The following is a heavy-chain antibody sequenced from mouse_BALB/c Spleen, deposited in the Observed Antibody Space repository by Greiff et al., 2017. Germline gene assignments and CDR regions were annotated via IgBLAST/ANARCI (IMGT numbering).Heavy chain of an antibody. J-gene: IGHJ2*01. CDR1: GFTFSDYY. V-gene: IGHV5-4*02. Sequence: EVKVVESGGGLVKPGGSLKLSCAASGFTFSDYYMYWVRQTPEKRLEWVATISDGGSYTYYPDSVKGRFTISRNNAKNNLYLQMSSLKTEDTAMYYCARGHFDYWGQGTTVTVSA. CDR3: ARGHFDY. CDR2: ISDGGSYT.